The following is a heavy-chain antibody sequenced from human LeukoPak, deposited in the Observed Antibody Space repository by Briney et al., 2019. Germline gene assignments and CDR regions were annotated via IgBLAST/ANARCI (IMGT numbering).Heavy chain of an antibody. Sequence: ASVKVSCKASGYTYTSYDINWVRQATGQGLEWMGWMNPNSGNTGCAQKFQGRVTITRNTSISTAYMELSSLRSEDTAVYYCARADYDFWSGYYYNWFDPWGQGTLVTVSS. CDR2: MNPNSGNT. CDR3: ARADYDFWSGYYYNWFDP. J-gene: IGHJ5*02. CDR1: GYTYTSYD. D-gene: IGHD3-3*01. V-gene: IGHV1-8*03.